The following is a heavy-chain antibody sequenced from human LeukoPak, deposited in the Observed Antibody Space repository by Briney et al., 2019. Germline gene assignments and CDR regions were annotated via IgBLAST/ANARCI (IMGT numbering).Heavy chain of an antibody. CDR3: ARDSGSSEYYFDY. CDR1: GFTFSSYW. D-gene: IGHD1-26*01. J-gene: IGHJ4*02. V-gene: IGHV3-74*01. CDR2: IGSDGSST. Sequence: QPGASLRLSCAASGFTFSSYWMHWVRQVPGKGLVWVSRIGSDGSSTSFADSVKGRFTISRDNAKNTLYLQMNSLRAEDTAVYYCARDSGSSEYYFDYWGQGTLVTVSS.